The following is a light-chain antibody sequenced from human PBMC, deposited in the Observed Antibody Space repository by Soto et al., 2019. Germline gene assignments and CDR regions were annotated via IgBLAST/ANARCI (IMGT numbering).Light chain of an antibody. Sequence: QSARTQPASVSGSPGQSITISCTGTSSDVGGYNYVSWYQQHPGKAPKLMIYDVSYRPSGVSNRFSGSKSGNTASLTISGLQAEDEADYYCSSYTSSSTPMVFGGGTKLTVL. J-gene: IGLJ2*01. CDR2: DVS. CDR1: SSDVGGYNY. V-gene: IGLV2-14*03. CDR3: SSYTSSSTPMV.